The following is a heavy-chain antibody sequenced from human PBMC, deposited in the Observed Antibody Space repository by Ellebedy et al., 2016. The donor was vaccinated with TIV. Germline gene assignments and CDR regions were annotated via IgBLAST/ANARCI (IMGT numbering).Heavy chain of an antibody. CDR3: ATDWGRAAVL. J-gene: IGHJ4*02. V-gene: IGHV4-61*08. CDR2: IYYTGTT. D-gene: IGHD3-16*01. CDR1: DGSVSNRGYY. Sequence: SETLSLXXTVSDGSVSNRGYYWAWIRQPPGKGLEWIGYIYYTGTTNYNPSLKSRVFISVDTSKNQFSLKLSSVTAADTAVYYCATDWGRAAVLWGQGTLVTVSS.